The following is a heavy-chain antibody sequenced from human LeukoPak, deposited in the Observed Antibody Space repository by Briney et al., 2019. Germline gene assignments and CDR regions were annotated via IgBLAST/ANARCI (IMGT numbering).Heavy chain of an antibody. Sequence: SETLSLTCTVSGGSISSYYWSWIRLPPGKGLEWIGYLSKSGNTNYSPSLKSRVTIFGDTSKNQFFLKLSSVTAADTAVYYCARALGSVGYVYFDYWGQGTLVTVSS. V-gene: IGHV4-59*01. CDR3: ARALGSVGYVYFDY. J-gene: IGHJ4*02. CDR1: GGSISSYY. D-gene: IGHD5-12*01. CDR2: LSKSGNT.